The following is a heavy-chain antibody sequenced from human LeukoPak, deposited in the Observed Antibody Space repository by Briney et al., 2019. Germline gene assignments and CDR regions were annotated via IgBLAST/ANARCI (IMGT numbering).Heavy chain of an antibody. J-gene: IGHJ4*02. CDR2: INHSGST. CDR1: GGSFSGYY. D-gene: IGHD3-10*01. Sequence: SETLSLTCAVYGGSFSGYYWSWIRQPPGKGLEWIGEINHSGSTNYNPSLKSRVTISVDTSKNQFSLKLSSVTAADTAVYYCARGAPYYHGSGSYQDYWGQGTLVTVSS. CDR3: ARGAPYYHGSGSYQDY. V-gene: IGHV4-34*01.